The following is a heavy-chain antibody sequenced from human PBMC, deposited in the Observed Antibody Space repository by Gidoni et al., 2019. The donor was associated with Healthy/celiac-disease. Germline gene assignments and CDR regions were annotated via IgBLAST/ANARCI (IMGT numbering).Heavy chain of an antibody. CDR3: ARIDIVATMGDD. CDR2: ISYDGSNK. Sequence: QVQLVESGGGVVQPGRSLRLCCAASGFPFSSYAMHWVRQAPGKGLEWVAVISYDGSNKYYADSVKGRFTISRDNSKNTLYLQMNSLRAEDTAVYYCARIDIVATMGDDWGQGTLVTVSS. D-gene: IGHD5-12*01. CDR1: GFPFSSYA. J-gene: IGHJ4*02. V-gene: IGHV3-30-3*01.